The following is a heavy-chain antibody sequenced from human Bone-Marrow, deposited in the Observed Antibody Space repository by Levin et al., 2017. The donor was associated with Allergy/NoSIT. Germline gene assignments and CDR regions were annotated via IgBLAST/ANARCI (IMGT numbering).Heavy chain of an antibody. CDR1: GFTFSSYS. J-gene: IGHJ6*03. V-gene: IGHV3-21*01. Sequence: GGSLRLSCAASGFTFSSYSMNWVRQAPGKGLEWVSSISSSSSYIYYADSVKGRFTISRDNAKNSLYLQMNSLRAEDTAVYYCARETPTTGTTRDYYYYYMDVWGKGTTVTVSS. D-gene: IGHD1-1*01. CDR2: ISSSSSYI. CDR3: ARETPTTGTTRDYYYYYMDV.